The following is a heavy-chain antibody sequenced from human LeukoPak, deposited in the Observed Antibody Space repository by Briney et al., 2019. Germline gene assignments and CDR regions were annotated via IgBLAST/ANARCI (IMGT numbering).Heavy chain of an antibody. CDR2: IYYSGST. V-gene: IGHV4-59*01. CDR3: ARGHCSSTSCRYYYYYYYMDV. J-gene: IGHJ6*03. CDR1: GGSISSYY. D-gene: IGHD2-2*01. Sequence: PSETLSLTCTVSGGSISSYYWSWIRQPPGKGLEWIGDIYYSGSTNYNPSLKRRVTTSVATSKNQFSLKLSSVTAADTAVYYCARGHCSSTSCRYYYYYYYMDVWGKGTTVTVSS.